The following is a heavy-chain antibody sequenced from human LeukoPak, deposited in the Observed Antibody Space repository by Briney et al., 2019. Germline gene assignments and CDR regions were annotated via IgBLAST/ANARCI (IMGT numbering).Heavy chain of an antibody. V-gene: IGHV4-59*13. CDR2: IYYSGST. CDR1: GGSISSYY. D-gene: IGHD5-24*01. J-gene: IGHJ4*02. Sequence: SETLSLTCTVSGGSISSYYWSWIRQPPGKGLEWIGYIYYSGSTNYNPSLKSRVTISVDTSKNQFSLKLSSVTAADTAVHYCARGSERWLQSGNDYWGQGTLVTVSS. CDR3: ARGSERWLQSGNDY.